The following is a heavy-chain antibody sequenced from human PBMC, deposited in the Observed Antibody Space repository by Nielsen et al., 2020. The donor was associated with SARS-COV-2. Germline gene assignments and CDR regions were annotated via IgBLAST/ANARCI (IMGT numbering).Heavy chain of an antibody. CDR1: GFTFSSYG. CDR2: IWYDGSNK. V-gene: IGHV3-33*01. J-gene: IGHJ3*02. Sequence: GGSLRLSCAASGFTFSSYGMHWVRQAPGKGLEWVAVIWYDGSNKYYADSVKGRFTISRDNSKNTLYLQMNSQRAEDTAVYYCARESVTGTDAFDIWGQGTVVTVSS. D-gene: IGHD6-19*01. CDR3: ARESVTGTDAFDI.